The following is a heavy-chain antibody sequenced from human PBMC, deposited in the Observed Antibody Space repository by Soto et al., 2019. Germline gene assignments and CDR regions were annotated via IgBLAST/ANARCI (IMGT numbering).Heavy chain of an antibody. CDR2: IDPSDSYT. Sequence: GASLKISCKGSVYSFTSYWISWVRQMPGKGLEWMGRIDPSDSYTNYSPSFQGHVTISADKSISTAYLQWSSLKASDTAMYYCARKGDDYGDYYYYYGMDVWGQGTTVTVSS. J-gene: IGHJ6*02. CDR3: ARKGDDYGDYYYYYGMDV. D-gene: IGHD4-17*01. V-gene: IGHV5-10-1*01. CDR1: VYSFTSYW.